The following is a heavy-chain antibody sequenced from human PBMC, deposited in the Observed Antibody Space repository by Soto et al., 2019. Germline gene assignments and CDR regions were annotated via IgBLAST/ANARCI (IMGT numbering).Heavy chain of an antibody. V-gene: IGHV1-69*13. CDR2: IIPIFGTA. Sequence: SVKVSCKASGGTFSSYAISWVRQAPGQGLEWMGGIIPIFGTANYAQKFQGRVTITADESTSTAYMELSSLRSEDTAVYYCAREQYSSSAFYGMDVWGQGTTVTVSS. D-gene: IGHD6-6*01. J-gene: IGHJ6*02. CDR3: AREQYSSSAFYGMDV. CDR1: GGTFSSYA.